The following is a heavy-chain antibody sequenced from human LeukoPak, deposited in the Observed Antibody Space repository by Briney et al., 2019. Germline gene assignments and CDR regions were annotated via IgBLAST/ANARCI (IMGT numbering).Heavy chain of an antibody. CDR1: GGSISSYY. J-gene: IGHJ4*02. V-gene: IGHV4-4*07. D-gene: IGHD2-15*01. CDR2: ICTSGST. Sequence: SETLSLTCTVSGGSISSYYWSWIRQPAGKGLGWIGRICTSGSTNYNPSLKSRVTMSVDTSKNQFSLKLSSVTAADTPVYYCAISLLDCSGGSCYSDTDYWGQGTLVTVSS. CDR3: AISLLDCSGGSCYSDTDY.